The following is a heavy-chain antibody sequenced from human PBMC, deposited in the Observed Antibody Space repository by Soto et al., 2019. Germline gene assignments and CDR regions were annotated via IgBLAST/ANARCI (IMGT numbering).Heavy chain of an antibody. CDR3: AKPSGDRYYYYYYGMDV. CDR1: GFTFSSYA. Sequence: GGSLRLSCAASGFTFSSYAMSWVRQAPGKGLEWVSAISGSGGSTYYADSVKGRFTISRDNSKNTLYLQMNSLRAEDTAVYYCAKPSGDRYYYYYYGMDVWGQGTTVTVSS. J-gene: IGHJ6*02. CDR2: ISGSGGST. V-gene: IGHV3-23*01.